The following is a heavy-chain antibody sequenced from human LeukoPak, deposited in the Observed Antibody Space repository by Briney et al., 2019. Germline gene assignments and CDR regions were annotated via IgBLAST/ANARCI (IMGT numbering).Heavy chain of an antibody. CDR1: GFTVSSNY. CDR2: IYSGGST. D-gene: IGHD3-10*01. J-gene: IGHJ4*02. CDR3: AREYYGSGSSLAPYYFDY. Sequence: GGSLRLSCAASGFTVSSNYMSWVRQAPGKGLEWVSVIYSGGSTYCADSVKGRFTISRDNSKNTLYLQMNSLRAEDTAVYYCAREYYGSGSSLAPYYFDYWGQGTLVTVSS. V-gene: IGHV3-66*01.